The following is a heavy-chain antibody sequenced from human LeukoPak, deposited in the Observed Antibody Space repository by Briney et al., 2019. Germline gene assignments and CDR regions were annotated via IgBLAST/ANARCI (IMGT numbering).Heavy chain of an antibody. V-gene: IGHV3-21*01. Sequence: GGSLRLSCAASGFTFSSYSMNWVRQAPGKGLEWVSSISSSSSYIYYADSVKGRFTISRDNAKNSLYLQMNSLRAEDTAVYYCARDLIIWGASLLGAFDIWGQGTMVTVSS. D-gene: IGHD3-16*01. J-gene: IGHJ3*02. CDR1: GFTFSSYS. CDR3: ARDLIIWGASLLGAFDI. CDR2: ISSSSSYI.